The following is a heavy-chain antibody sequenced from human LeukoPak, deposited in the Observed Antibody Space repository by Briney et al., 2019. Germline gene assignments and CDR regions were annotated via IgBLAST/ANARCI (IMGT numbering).Heavy chain of an antibody. V-gene: IGHV3-23*01. CDR3: AKVGGYYYDSSGYYKAIDY. J-gene: IGHJ4*02. D-gene: IGHD3-22*01. CDR2: ISGSGGST. CDR1: GFTFSSYA. Sequence: PGGSLRLSCAASGFTFSSYAMSWVRRAPGKGLEWVSAISGSGGSTYYADSVRGRFTISRDNSKNTLYLQMNSLRAEDTAVYYCAKVGGYYYDSSGYYKAIDYWGQGTLVTVSS.